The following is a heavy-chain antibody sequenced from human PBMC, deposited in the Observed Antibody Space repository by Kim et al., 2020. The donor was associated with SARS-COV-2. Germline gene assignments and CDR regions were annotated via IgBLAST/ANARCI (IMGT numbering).Heavy chain of an antibody. J-gene: IGHJ5*02. CDR3: ARDNGGLGWFDP. CDR1: GGTFSSYA. Sequence: SVKVSCKASGGTFSSYAISWVRQAPGQGLEWMGGIIPIFGTANYAQKFQGRVTITADESTSTAYMELSSLRSEDTAVYYCARDNGGLGWFDPWGQGTLVTVSS. CDR2: IIPIFGTA. V-gene: IGHV1-69*13.